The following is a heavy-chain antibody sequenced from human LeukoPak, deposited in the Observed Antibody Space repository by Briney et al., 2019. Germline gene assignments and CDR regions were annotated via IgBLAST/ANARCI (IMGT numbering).Heavy chain of an antibody. CDR1: AYSINSDYS. Sequence: SETLSLTCTVSAYSINSDYSWGRIRQPPGKGLEWIGNIFHTGATYYNPSLKSRVTISVDTSKSPFSLRLSSVTATDTAVYFCARVRQKGTIWFDPWGQGTLVTVSS. V-gene: IGHV4-38-2*02. CDR2: IFHTGAT. D-gene: IGHD4/OR15-4a*01. J-gene: IGHJ5*02. CDR3: ARVRQKGTIWFDP.